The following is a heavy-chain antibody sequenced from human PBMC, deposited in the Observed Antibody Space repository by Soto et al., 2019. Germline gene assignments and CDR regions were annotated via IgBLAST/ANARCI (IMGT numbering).Heavy chain of an antibody. D-gene: IGHD3-16*01. J-gene: IGHJ5*02. V-gene: IGHV4-39*01. CDR1: GGAINTASYY. Sequence: QLQLQESGPGLVKPSETLTLTCTVSGGAINTASYYWGWFRQTPGKGLEWIASLYYSGDTYYNTSPQSRVLISPDMSKSPFSLQLHSVTAADTAVYVWGARVATGTARVWLAPWGQGTLVTVSS. CDR2: LYYSGDT. CDR3: GARVATGTARVWLAP.